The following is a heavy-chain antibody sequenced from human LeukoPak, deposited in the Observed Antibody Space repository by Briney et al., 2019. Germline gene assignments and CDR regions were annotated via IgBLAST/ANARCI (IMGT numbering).Heavy chain of an antibody. J-gene: IGHJ4*02. V-gene: IGHV4-61*02. Sequence: SETLSLTCTVSGGSISSGSYYWSWIRQPAGKGLEWIGRIYTSGSTNYNPSLKSRVTISVDTSKNQFSLKLSSVTAADTAVYYCATDRGSYGLDYWGQGTLVTVSS. D-gene: IGHD1-26*01. CDR1: GGSISSGSYY. CDR3: ATDRGSYGLDY. CDR2: IYTSGST.